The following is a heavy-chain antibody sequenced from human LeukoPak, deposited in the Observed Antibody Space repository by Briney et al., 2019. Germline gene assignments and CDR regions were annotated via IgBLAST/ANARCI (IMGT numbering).Heavy chain of an antibody. CDR2: ISGSGGST. D-gene: IGHD2-15*01. CDR1: GFTFSSYG. Sequence: GGSLRLSCAASGFTFSSYGMHWVRQAPGKGLEWVSAISGSGGSTYYADSVKGRFTISRDNSKNTLYLQMNSLRAEDTAVYYCAKRPYCSGGSCYGISSDYWGREPWSPSPQ. J-gene: IGHJ4*02. V-gene: IGHV3-23*01. CDR3: AKRPYCSGGSCYGISSDY.